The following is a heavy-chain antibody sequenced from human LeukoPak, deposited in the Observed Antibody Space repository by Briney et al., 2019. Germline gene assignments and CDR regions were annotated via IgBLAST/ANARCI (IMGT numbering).Heavy chain of an antibody. D-gene: IGHD2-21*01. CDR3: ARHRAYCGGDCYPSPFDY. V-gene: IGHV1-18*01. Sequence: ASVKVSCKASGYTFTSYGISWVRQAPGQGLEWMGWISAYNGNTNYAQKLQGRVTMTTDTSTSTAYMELRSLRSDDTAVYCCARHRAYCGGDCYPSPFDYWGQGTLVTVSS. J-gene: IGHJ4*02. CDR2: ISAYNGNT. CDR1: GYTFTSYG.